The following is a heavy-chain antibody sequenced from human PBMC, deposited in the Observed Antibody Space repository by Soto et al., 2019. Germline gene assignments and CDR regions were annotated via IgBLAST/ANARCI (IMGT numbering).Heavy chain of an antibody. J-gene: IGHJ5*02. CDR2: ISYSGNT. CDR3: ARGYCNTGNCYAGWSDL. Sequence: SETLSLTCTVSGGSITNYYCSWIRQVPGKGLEWIGYISYSGNTKYNPSLKSRVTMSVDTSRNQFSLNLRSVSAADTAVYYCARGYCNTGNCYAGWSDLWGQGTLVTVSS. V-gene: IGHV4-59*01. CDR1: GGSITNYY. D-gene: IGHD2-2*01.